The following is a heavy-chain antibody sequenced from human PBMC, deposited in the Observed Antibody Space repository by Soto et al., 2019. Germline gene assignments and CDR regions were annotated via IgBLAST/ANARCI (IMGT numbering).Heavy chain of an antibody. CDR3: AKAVAGLYYYYGMDV. J-gene: IGHJ6*02. V-gene: IGHV3-23*01. CDR2: ISGSGGST. CDR1: GFTFSSYA. D-gene: IGHD6-19*01. Sequence: PGGSLRLSCSASGFTFSSYAMSWVRQAPGKGLEWVSAISGSGGSTYYADSVKGRFTISRDNSKNTLYLQMNSLRAEDTAVYYCAKAVAGLYYYYGMDVWGQGTTVTVSS.